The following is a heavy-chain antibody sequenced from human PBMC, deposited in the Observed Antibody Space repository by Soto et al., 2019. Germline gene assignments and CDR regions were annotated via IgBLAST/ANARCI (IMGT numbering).Heavy chain of an antibody. CDR1: GASVSGSF. J-gene: IGHJ5*02. CDR3: AREVSNYDALTGYYSGATVDP. CDR2: IYSTGST. D-gene: IGHD3-9*01. V-gene: IGHV4-59*02. Sequence: QVQLQESGPGLVQPSETLTLTCTVSGASVSGSFWSWIRQPPGKGLELIGYIYSTGSTNYNPSVSRHFSITIDASKNQFFLKLGSVPTADTAMYYCAREVSNYDALTGYYSGATVDPWGKGTRVTVSS.